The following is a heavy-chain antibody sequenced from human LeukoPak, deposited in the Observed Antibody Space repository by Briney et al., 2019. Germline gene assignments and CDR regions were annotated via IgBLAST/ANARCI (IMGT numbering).Heavy chain of an antibody. Sequence: GGSLRLSCAASGFSFSSYWMSWVRQAPGKGLEWVANIKPDGSERDYVDSVKGRFTISRDNAKNSLHLQMNSLRAEDTAVYYCAREVYGDNYFDYWGRGTLVTVAS. D-gene: IGHD4-17*01. CDR2: IKPDGSER. J-gene: IGHJ4*02. V-gene: IGHV3-7*01. CDR1: GFSFSSYW. CDR3: AREVYGDNYFDY.